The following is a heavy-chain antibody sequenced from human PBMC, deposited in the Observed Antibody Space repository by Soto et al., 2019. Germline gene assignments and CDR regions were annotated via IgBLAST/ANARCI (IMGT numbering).Heavy chain of an antibody. CDR2: INAGNGNT. D-gene: IGHD6-13*01. CDR3: ARERGQQPVRNAFDI. CDR1: GYTFTSYA. J-gene: IGHJ3*02. V-gene: IGHV1-3*01. Sequence: ASVKVSCKASGYTFTSYAMHWVRQAPGQRLEWMGWINAGNGNTKYSQKFQGRVTITRDTSASTAYMELSSLRSEDTAVYYCARERGQQPVRNAFDIWGQGTMVTVSS.